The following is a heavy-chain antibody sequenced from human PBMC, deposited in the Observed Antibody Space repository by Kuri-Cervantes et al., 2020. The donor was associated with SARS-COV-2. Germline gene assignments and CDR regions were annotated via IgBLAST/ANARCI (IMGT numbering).Heavy chain of an antibody. V-gene: IGHV5-51*01. CDR1: GYSFTSYW. Sequence: GGSLRLSCKGSGYSFTSYWIGWVRQMPGKGLEWMGIIYPGDSDTRYSPSFQGQVTISADKSIGTAYLQWSSLKASDTAMYYCAGRTRYCSSTSCDIGAFDIWGQGTMVTVSS. J-gene: IGHJ3*02. CDR2: IYPGDSDT. D-gene: IGHD2-2*02. CDR3: AGRTRYCSSTSCDIGAFDI.